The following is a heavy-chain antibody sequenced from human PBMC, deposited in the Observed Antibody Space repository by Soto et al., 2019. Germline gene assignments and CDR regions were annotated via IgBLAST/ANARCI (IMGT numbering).Heavy chain of an antibody. D-gene: IGHD6-13*01. V-gene: IGHV4-30-2*01. CDR3: ARAYSSSWPNAFYI. J-gene: IGHJ3*02. CDR2: IYHSGST. Sequence: ASETLSLTCTVSGDSISSGDYSWGWIRQPPGKGLEWIGYIYHSGSTYYNPSLKSRVTISVDRSKNQFSLKLSSVTAADTAVYYCARAYSSSWPNAFYIWGQGTMVTVS. CDR1: GDSISSGDYS.